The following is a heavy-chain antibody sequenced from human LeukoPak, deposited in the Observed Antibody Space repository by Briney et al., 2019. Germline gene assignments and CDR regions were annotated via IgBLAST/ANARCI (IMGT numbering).Heavy chain of an antibody. Sequence: GGSLRLSCAASGFTFSSYAMSWVRQAPGKGLEWVSAISGSGGSTYYADSVKGRFTISRDNSKNTLYLQMNSLRAEDTAVYYCAKDLVHDYSKHEAFGYFDYWGQGTLVTVSS. CDR1: GFTFSSYA. V-gene: IGHV3-23*01. CDR3: AKDLVHDYSKHEAFGYFDY. CDR2: ISGSGGST. J-gene: IGHJ4*02. D-gene: IGHD4-11*01.